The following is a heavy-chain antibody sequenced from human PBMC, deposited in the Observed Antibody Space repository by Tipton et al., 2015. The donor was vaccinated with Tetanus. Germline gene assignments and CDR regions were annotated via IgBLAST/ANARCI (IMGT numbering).Heavy chain of an antibody. CDR1: GGFSSGDYY. Sequence: TLSLTCTVSGGFSSGDYYWSWIRRPPGKGPEWIGYVYSTATTYYNPSLKSRVTISVDTSKNQFSLKLTSVTAADTAVYYCARGEAYGDYPAMYFFDSWGLGTLVTVSS. CDR3: ARGEAYGDYPAMYFFDS. J-gene: IGHJ4*02. D-gene: IGHD4-17*01. V-gene: IGHV4-30-4*01. CDR2: VYSTATT.